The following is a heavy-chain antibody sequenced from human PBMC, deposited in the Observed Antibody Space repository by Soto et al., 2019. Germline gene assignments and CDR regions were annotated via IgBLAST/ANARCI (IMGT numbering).Heavy chain of an antibody. CDR3: AKDRRITMVRGVLRAFDS. CDR1: GFTFRSYA. CDR2: ISGSGDRA. J-gene: IGHJ4*01. Sequence: GGSLRLSCAASGFTFRSYAMNWVRQAPGKGPEWVSGISGSGDRAYHANSVKGRFTISRDNYKNMLYLQMNSLRAEDTAVYYCAKDRRITMVRGVLRAFDSWGQGNLVTVSS. D-gene: IGHD3-10*01. V-gene: IGHV3-23*01.